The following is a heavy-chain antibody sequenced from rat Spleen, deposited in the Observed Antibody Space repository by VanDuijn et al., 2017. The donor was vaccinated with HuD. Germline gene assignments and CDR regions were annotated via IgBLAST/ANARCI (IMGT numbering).Heavy chain of an antibody. Sequence: EVQLMETGGGLVQPGRSLKLSCAASGFTFSDYYMAWVRQAPTKGLEWVATISSEGRSSYYRDSVKGRFTISRDSAKSTLYLQMNSLRSEDTATYYCTSHYDGTYPFTYWGQGALVTVSS. V-gene: IGHV5-7*01. J-gene: IGHJ3*01. D-gene: IGHD1-12*02. CDR2: ISSEGRSS. CDR1: GFTFSDYY. CDR3: TSHYDGTYPFTY.